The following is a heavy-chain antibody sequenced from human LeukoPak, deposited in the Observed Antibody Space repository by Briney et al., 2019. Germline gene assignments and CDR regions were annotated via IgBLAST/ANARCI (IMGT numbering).Heavy chain of an antibody. V-gene: IGHV4-30-2*01. CDR2: IYHSGST. D-gene: IGHD6-6*01. CDR3: ARASGLSIAARRAVYWYFDL. CDR1: GGSISSGGYY. J-gene: IGHJ2*01. Sequence: SETLSLTCTVSGGSISSGGYYWSWIRQPPGKGLEWIGYIYHSGSTYYNPSLKSRVTISVDRSKNQFSLKLSSVTAADTAVYYCARASGLSIAARRAVYWYFDLWGRGTLVTVSS.